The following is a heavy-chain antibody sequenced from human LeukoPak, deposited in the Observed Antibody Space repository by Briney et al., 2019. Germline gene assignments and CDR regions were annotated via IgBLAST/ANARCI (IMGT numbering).Heavy chain of an antibody. CDR2: INCNSGDA. V-gene: IGHV1-2*02. CDR3: ARSVTYNWFDP. CDR1: RYTFTEHY. D-gene: IGHD2-21*02. J-gene: IGHJ5*02. Sequence: GASVKVSCKASRYTFTEHYIYWLRQAPGQGLEWVGRINCNSGDATSAQKFQGRVTMTRDTSVSTAYMELSSLRPDDTAIYFCARSVTYNWFDPWGQGTRVTVSS.